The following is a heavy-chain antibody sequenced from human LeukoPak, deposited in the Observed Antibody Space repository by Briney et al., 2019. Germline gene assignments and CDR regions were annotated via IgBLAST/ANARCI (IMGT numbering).Heavy chain of an antibody. Sequence: EASVKVSCKASGYTFTGYYMHWVRQAPGQGLEWMGWINPNSGGTNYAQKFQGRVTMTRDTSISTAYMELSRLRSDDTAVYYCARELFDYGDYYYYMDVWGKGTTVTVSS. CDR3: ARELFDYGDYYYYMDV. CDR2: INPNSGGT. J-gene: IGHJ6*03. D-gene: IGHD4-17*01. V-gene: IGHV1-2*02. CDR1: GYTFTGYY.